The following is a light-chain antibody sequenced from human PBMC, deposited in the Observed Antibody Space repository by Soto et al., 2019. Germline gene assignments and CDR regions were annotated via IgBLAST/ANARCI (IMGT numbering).Light chain of an antibody. J-gene: IGKJ1*01. CDR2: DAS. Sequence: EIVLRQSPGTLSLSPGERATLSCRASQSVSSNYLAWYQQKPGQAPRLLIYDASSRATGIPDRFSGSGSETDFTLTISRLEPEDFAVYYCQQYGSSPWTFGQGTKVEIK. CDR3: QQYGSSPWT. V-gene: IGKV3-20*01. CDR1: QSVSSNY.